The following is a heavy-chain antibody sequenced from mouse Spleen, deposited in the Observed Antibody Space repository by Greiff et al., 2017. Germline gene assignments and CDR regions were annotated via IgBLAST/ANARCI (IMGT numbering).Heavy chain of an antibody. CDR2: IHPSDSYT. J-gene: IGHJ1*01. V-gene: IGHV1-69*01. CDR1: GYTFTSYW. Sequence: VQLQQPGAELVMPGASVKLSCKASGYTFTSYWMHWVKQRPGQGLQWIGEIHPSDSYTNYNQKFKGKATLTVDKSSSTAYMQLSSLTSEDSAVYYCARRYFDVWGAGTTVTVSS. CDR3: ARRYFDV.